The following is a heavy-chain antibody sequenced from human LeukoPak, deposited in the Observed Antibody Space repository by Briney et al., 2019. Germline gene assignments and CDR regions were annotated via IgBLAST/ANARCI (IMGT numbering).Heavy chain of an antibody. CDR2: INHSGST. Sequence: PSETLSLTCAVYGGSFSGYYWSWIRQPPGKGLEWIGEINHSGSTNYNPSLKSRVTISVDTFKNQFSLKLSSVTAADTAVYYCARLFKAVAGFFDYWGQGTLVTVSS. CDR3: ARLFKAVAGFFDY. V-gene: IGHV4-34*01. J-gene: IGHJ4*02. D-gene: IGHD6-19*01. CDR1: GGSFSGYY.